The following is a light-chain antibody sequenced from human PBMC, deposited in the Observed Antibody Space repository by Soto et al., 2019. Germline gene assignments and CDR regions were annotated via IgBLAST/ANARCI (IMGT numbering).Light chain of an antibody. CDR1: QSIDGW. J-gene: IGKJ1*01. Sequence: DIQMTQSPSTLSASIGDRVTITCRASQSIDGWLAWYQQKPGKAPKLLIFKPPNLQLGVPSRFIGSGSGTEFTLTISGLQPDDFATYYCQHYNAYSRMFGQGTKVDVK. CDR3: QHYNAYSRM. CDR2: KPP. V-gene: IGKV1-5*03.